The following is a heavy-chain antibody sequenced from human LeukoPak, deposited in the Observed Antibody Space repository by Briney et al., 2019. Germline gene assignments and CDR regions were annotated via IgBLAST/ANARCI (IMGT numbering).Heavy chain of an antibody. CDR3: AISGVPSYDFWSGYYFY. CDR2: IIPIFGTA. CDR1: GGTFISYA. J-gene: IGHJ4*02. V-gene: IGHV1-69*01. Sequence: ASVKVSCKASGGTFISYAISWVRQAPGQGLEWMGGIIPIFGTANYAQKFQGRVTITADESTSTAYMELSSLRSEDTAVYYCAISGVPSYDFWSGYYFYWGQGTLVTVSS. D-gene: IGHD3-3*01.